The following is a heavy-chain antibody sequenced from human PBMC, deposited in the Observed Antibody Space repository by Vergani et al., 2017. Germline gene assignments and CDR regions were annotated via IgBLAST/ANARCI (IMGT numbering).Heavy chain of an antibody. CDR3: AKDLCTSSGGGWFDP. CDR2: ISWNSNSI. J-gene: IGHJ5*02. Sequence: EVQMEESGGGLVLLGRSLRLSCVASGFTSAGYAMHWVRQAPGKGLEWVSGISWNSNSIGYADSVKGRFTISGDNAKHSLYLQMNSLRAEDTALYYCAKDLCTSSGGGWFDPWGQGTLVTVSS. V-gene: IGHV3-9*02. CDR1: GFTSAGYA. D-gene: IGHD6-6*01.